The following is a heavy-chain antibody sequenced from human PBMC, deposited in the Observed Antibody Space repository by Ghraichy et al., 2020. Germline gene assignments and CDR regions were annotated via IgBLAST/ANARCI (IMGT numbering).Heavy chain of an antibody. CDR1: GYTFTGYY. J-gene: IGHJ4*02. V-gene: IGHV1-2*04. CDR3: ARLRGYSYGYDYFDY. Sequence: ASVKVSCKASGYTFTGYYMHWVRQAPGQGLEWMGWINPNSGGTNYAQKFRGWVTMTRDTSISTAYMELSRLRSDDTAVYYCARLRGYSYGYDYFDYWGQGTLVTVSS. D-gene: IGHD5-18*01. CDR2: INPNSGGT.